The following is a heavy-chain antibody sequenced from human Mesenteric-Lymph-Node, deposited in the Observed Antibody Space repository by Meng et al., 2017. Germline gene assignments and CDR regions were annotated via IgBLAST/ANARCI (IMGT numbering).Heavy chain of an antibody. J-gene: IGHJ5*02. CDR3: ARKYYYGSGSYFWFDP. V-gene: IGHV3-11*01. CDR2: ISSSGSTI. Sequence: GESLKISCAASGFTFSDYYMSWIRQAPGKGLEWVSYISSSGSTIYYADSVKGRFTISRDNAKNSLYLQMNSLRAEDTAVYYCARKYYYGSGSYFWFDPWGQGTLVTVSS. CDR1: GFTFSDYY. D-gene: IGHD3-10*01.